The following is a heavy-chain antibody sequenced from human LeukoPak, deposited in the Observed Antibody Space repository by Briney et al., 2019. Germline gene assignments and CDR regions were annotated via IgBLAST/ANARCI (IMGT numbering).Heavy chain of an antibody. Sequence: SVKVSCKASGGTFSSYAISWVRQAPGQGLEWMGGIIPIFGTGNYAQKFQGRVTITADESTSTAYMELSSLRSEDTAVYYCARGSATVITPFDYWGQGTLVTVSS. CDR1: GGTFSSYA. V-gene: IGHV1-69*01. D-gene: IGHD4-17*01. CDR2: IIPIFGTG. CDR3: ARGSATVITPFDY. J-gene: IGHJ4*02.